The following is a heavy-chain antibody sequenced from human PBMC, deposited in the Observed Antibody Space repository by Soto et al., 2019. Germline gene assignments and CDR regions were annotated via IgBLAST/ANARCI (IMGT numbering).Heavy chain of an antibody. Sequence: QLQLQESGPGLVKPSETLSLTCTVSGGYISSSNYYWGWIRQPPGKGLEWIGSIYYSGSTYYNQSLKSRFTKTVDTSKIQLTLKQSSVPASDTAVYYCARGAFDIWGQGTMDTVSS. CDR1: GGYISSSNYY. V-gene: IGHV4-39*01. CDR2: IYYSGST. CDR3: ARGAFDI. J-gene: IGHJ3*02.